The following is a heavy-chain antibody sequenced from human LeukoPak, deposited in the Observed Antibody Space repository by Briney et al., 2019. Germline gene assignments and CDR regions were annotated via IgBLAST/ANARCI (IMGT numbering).Heavy chain of an antibody. V-gene: IGHV3-30*02. CDR1: GFTFSSYG. CDR3: AKEGNPYDSTGHLT. Sequence: PGGSLRLSCAASGFTFSSYGMHWLRQAPGKGLEWVTFIRYDGTNKYYADSVKGRFTISRDNSKNTLYLQMNSLRAEDTALYYCAKEGNPYDSTGHLTWGQGTLVTVSS. CDR2: IRYDGTNK. J-gene: IGHJ5*02. D-gene: IGHD3-22*01.